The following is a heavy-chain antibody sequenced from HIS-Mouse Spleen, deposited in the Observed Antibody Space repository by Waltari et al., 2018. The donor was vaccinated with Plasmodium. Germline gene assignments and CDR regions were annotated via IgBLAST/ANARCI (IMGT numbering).Heavy chain of an antibody. Sequence: EVQLVESGGGLVQPGGSLRLSCAASGFTFSSYWVSWVRQGPGKGLEWVAKIKQDGSEKYYVDSVKGRFTISRDNAKNSLYLQMNSLRAEDTAVYYCASSWYWYFDLWGRGTLVTVSS. V-gene: IGHV3-7*01. J-gene: IGHJ2*01. D-gene: IGHD6-13*01. CDR1: GFTFSSYW. CDR3: ASSWYWYFDL. CDR2: IKQDGSEK.